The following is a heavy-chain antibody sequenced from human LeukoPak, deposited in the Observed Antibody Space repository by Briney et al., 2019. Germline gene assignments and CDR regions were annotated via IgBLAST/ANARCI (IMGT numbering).Heavy chain of an antibody. V-gene: IGHV3-23*01. J-gene: IGHJ4*02. Sequence: GGSLRLSCAASAFTISSYAMSWVRQAPGKGLEWVSAISGSGGSTYYADSVKGRFTISRDNSKNTLYLQMNSLRAEDTAVYYCAKDGASYCGGDCYSIFDYWGQGTLVTVSS. CDR3: AKDGASYCGGDCYSIFDY. CDR1: AFTISSYA. D-gene: IGHD2-21*02. CDR2: ISGSGGST.